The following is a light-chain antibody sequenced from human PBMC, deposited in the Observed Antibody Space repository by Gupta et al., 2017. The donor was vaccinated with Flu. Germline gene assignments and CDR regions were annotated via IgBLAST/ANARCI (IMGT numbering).Light chain of an antibody. CDR2: GAS. CDR1: QSVSSN. Sequence: ATLSVSPGERATLSCRASQSVSSNLAWYQQKPGQAPRLLIYGASTRATGIPARFSGSGSGTEFTLTISSLQSEDFAVYCCQQYNIWPLWTFGQGTKVEIK. V-gene: IGKV3-15*01. CDR3: QQYNIWPLWT. J-gene: IGKJ1*01.